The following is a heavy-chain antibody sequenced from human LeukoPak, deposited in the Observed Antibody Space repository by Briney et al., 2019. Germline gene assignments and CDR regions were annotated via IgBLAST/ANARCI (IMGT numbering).Heavy chain of an antibody. CDR3: ATYRQVLLPFES. J-gene: IGHJ4*02. Sequence: GGSLRLSCAASGFTFSSYAMSWVRQALGKGLEWVSAISGSGGNTYYADSVKGRVTISRDNSKNTLYLEMNSLRAEDTAIYYCATYRQVLLPFESWGQGTLVTVSS. D-gene: IGHD2-8*02. CDR2: ISGSGGNT. V-gene: IGHV3-23*01. CDR1: GFTFSSYA.